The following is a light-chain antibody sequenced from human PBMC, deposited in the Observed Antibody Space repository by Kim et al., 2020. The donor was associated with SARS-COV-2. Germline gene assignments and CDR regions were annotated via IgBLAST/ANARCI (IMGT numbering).Light chain of an antibody. CDR1: TGAVTSGYY. CDR3: LLYYGATYV. CDR2: STS. Sequence: PGGTVTLTCASSTGAVTSGYYPNWLQQKPGQAPSTLIFSTSNRHSWTPTRFSGSLLGGKAALTLSGVQPEDEADYYCLLYYGATYVFGTGTKVTVL. J-gene: IGLJ1*01. V-gene: IGLV7-43*01.